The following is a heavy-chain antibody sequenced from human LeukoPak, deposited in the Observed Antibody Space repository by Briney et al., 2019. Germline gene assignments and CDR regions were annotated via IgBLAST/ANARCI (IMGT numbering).Heavy chain of an antibody. V-gene: IGHV4-38-2*02. CDR1: GYSISTGYY. Sequence: PSETLSLTCTVSGYSISTGYYWDWIRQPPGKGLEWIGTFYHGGSTYYNPSLKSRVTISVDTSKNQFSLKLSSVTAADTAVYYCARVNNFNPFDYWGQGTLVTVSS. J-gene: IGHJ4*02. D-gene: IGHD1-1*01. CDR2: FYHGGST. CDR3: ARVNNFNPFDY.